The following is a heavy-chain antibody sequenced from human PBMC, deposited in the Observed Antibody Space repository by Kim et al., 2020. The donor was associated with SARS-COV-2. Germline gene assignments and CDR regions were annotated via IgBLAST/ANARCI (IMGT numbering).Heavy chain of an antibody. Sequence: SETLSLTCTVSGGSISSYYWSWIRQPPGKGLEWIGYIYYSGSTNYNPSLKSRVTISVDTSKNQFSLKLSSVTAADTAVYYCARDGDSSGWPYFDYWGQGTLVTVSS. J-gene: IGHJ4*02. V-gene: IGHV4-59*13. CDR2: IYYSGST. CDR3: ARDGDSSGWPYFDY. D-gene: IGHD6-19*01. CDR1: GGSISSYY.